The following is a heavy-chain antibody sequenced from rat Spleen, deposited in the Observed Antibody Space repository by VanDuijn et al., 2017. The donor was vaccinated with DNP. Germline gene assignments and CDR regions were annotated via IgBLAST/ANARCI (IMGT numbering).Heavy chain of an antibody. D-gene: IGHD1-10*01. CDR2: MQTGGDT. V-gene: IGHV2-1*01. J-gene: IGHJ2*01. Sequence: QVQLKESGPGLVQPSQTLSLTCTVSGFSLTSNGVSWVRQPPGKGLEWMGRMQTGGDTDFTSALKSRLSISRDTSKSQVFLQMNSLQTEDTAMYFCARNYNHYGYFDYWGQGVMVTVSS. CDR3: ARNYNHYGYFDY. CDR1: GFSLTSNG.